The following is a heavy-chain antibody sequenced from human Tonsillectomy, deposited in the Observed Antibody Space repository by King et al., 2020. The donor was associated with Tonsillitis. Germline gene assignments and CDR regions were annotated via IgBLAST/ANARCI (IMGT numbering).Heavy chain of an antibody. CDR1: GFPFSSYS. CDR3: ARGSSGMDV. D-gene: IGHD3-10*01. J-gene: IGHJ6*02. Sequence: EVQLVESGGGLVKPGGSLRLSCSASGFPFSSYSMNWVRQAPGKGLELVSSISSSSIYKYYADPVKGRFTISRDNAKNSLYLQMNSLRAEDTAVYYCARGSSGMDVWGQGTTVTVSS. V-gene: IGHV3-21*01. CDR2: ISSSSIYK.